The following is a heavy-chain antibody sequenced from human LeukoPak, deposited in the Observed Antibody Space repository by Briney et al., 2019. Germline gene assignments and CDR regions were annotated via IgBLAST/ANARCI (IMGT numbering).Heavy chain of an antibody. D-gene: IGHD3/OR15-3a*01. V-gene: IGHV4-38-2*02. CDR3: VRDGGGRLDYYFDF. CDR2: TYHSGST. CDR1: GYSIDSGYY. Sequence: PSETLSLTCSVSGYSIDSGYYWGWIRQPPGKELEWIGSTYHSGSTYYKPSLESRVTISVDTSKNQFSLKLTSVTAADTAVYYCVRDGGGRLDYYFDFWGQGTLVTVSS. J-gene: IGHJ4*02.